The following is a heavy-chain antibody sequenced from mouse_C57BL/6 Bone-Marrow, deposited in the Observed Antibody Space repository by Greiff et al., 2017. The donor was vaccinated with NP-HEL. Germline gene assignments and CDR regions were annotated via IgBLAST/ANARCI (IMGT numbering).Heavy chain of an antibody. CDR3: ARREIYYYGSSYGYFDV. V-gene: IGHV8-12*01. J-gene: IGHJ1*03. Sequence: QVTLKVSGPGILQSSQTLSLTCSFSGFSLSTSGMGVSWIRQPSGKGLEWLAHIYWDDDKRYNPSLKSRLTISKDTSRNQVSLKITSVDTADTATYYCARREIYYYGSSYGYFDVWGTGTTVTVSS. CDR1: GFSLSTSGMG. D-gene: IGHD1-1*01. CDR2: IYWDDDK.